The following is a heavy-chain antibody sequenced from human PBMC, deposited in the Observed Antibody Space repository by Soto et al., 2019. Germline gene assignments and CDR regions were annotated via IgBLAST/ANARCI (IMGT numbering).Heavy chain of an antibody. CDR3: ARDFYDFWSGYYTGGGDY. J-gene: IGHJ4*02. CDR2: IWYDGSKK. CDR1: EFSFSNYG. V-gene: IGHV3-33*07. Sequence: PGGSLRLSCAASEFSFSNYGMYWVRQAPGKGLEWVADIWYDGSKKYYGDSVKGRFIISRDNSKNTLYLQMNRLRVEDTAMYYCARDFYDFWSGYYTGGGDYWGQRTLSTVSS. D-gene: IGHD3-3*01.